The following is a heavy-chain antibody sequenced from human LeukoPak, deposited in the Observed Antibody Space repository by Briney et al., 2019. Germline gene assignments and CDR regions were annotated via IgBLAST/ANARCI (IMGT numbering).Heavy chain of an antibody. Sequence: SETLSLTCTVYGGSFSGYYWSWIRQAPGKGLEWIGEINNTGGTNCNASLKSRVTISADTSKNQFSLKLSSVTAADTAVYYCARNLASSGWYYFDYWGQGTLVTVSS. CDR1: GGSFSGYY. D-gene: IGHD6-19*01. V-gene: IGHV4-34*01. CDR3: ARNLASSGWYYFDY. J-gene: IGHJ4*02. CDR2: INNTGGT.